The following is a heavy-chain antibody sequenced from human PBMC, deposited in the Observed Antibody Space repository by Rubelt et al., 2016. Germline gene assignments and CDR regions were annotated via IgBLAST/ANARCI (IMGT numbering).Heavy chain of an antibody. Sequence: QVQLQESGPGLVKSSETLSLTCTVSGGSISSYYWSWIRQPPGKGLEWIGYIYYSGSTNYNPSLKSRVTISVDTSKNQFSLKGSSVTAADTAMYYCARREVSSGWYDYWGQGTLVTVSS. D-gene: IGHD6-19*01. J-gene: IGHJ4*02. CDR1: GGSISSYY. CDR2: IYYSGST. V-gene: IGHV4-59*08. CDR3: ARREVSSGWYDY.